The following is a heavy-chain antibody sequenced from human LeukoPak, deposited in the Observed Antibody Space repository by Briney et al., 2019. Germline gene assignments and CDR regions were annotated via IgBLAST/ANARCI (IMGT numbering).Heavy chain of an antibody. CDR1: GGTFSSYA. CDR3: ARPALANNAFDI. V-gene: IGHV1-69*13. J-gene: IGHJ3*02. CDR2: IIPIFGTA. Sequence: SVKVSCKASGGTFSSYAISWVRQAPGQGLEWMGGIIPIFGTANYAQKFQGRVTITADESTSTAYMELSSLRSEDTAVYYCARPALANNAFDIWAKGQWSPSLQ.